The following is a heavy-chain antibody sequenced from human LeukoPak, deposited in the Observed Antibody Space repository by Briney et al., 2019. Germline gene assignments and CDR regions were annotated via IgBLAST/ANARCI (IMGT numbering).Heavy chain of an antibody. Sequence: GGSLRLSCAASGFTCSSYAMSWVRQAPGKGLEWVSAISGSGGSTYYADSVKGRFTISGDNSKNTLYLQMNSLRAEGTAVYYCAKGGTLHQHWGQGTLVTVSS. CDR1: GFTCSSYA. CDR3: AKGGTLHQH. V-gene: IGHV3-23*01. J-gene: IGHJ1*01. CDR2: ISGSGGST. D-gene: IGHD3-16*01.